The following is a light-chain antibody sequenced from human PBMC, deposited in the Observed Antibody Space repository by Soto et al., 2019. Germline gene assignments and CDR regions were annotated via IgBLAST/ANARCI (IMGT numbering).Light chain of an antibody. CDR2: YKN. J-gene: IGLJ3*02. Sequence: QSALTQPPSVSAAPGQKVIISCSGSSSNIGSNYVSWYQQLPGTAPKLLIYYKNERPSGVPDRFSASKSGTSATLGITGLQTGDEADYYCGAWDHSLNVGVFGGGTQLTVL. V-gene: IGLV1-51*01. CDR1: SSNIGSNY. CDR3: GAWDHSLNVGV.